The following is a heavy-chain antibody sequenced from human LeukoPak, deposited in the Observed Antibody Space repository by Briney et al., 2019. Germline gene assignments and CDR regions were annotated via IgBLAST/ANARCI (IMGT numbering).Heavy chain of an antibody. Sequence: GGSLRLSCEASGFTFSDYSMNWVRQAPGRGLEWVSSITSSSSYIYYGDSVKGRFTISRYNAKNSLYLQMNSLRAEDTAVYYCARAKWVGTTDNWFDPWGQGTLVTVSS. CDR3: ARAKWVGTTDNWFDP. D-gene: IGHD1-1*01. CDR2: ITSSSSYI. CDR1: GFTFSDYS. J-gene: IGHJ5*02. V-gene: IGHV3-21*01.